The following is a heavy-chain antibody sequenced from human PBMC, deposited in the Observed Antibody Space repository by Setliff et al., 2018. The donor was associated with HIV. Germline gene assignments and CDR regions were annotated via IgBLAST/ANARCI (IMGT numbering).Heavy chain of an antibody. V-gene: IGHV4-61*09. CDR1: GGSVSSSSYY. CDR3: ARKSPSMSLDA. D-gene: IGHD3-10*02. CDR2: LHSSGDA. J-gene: IGHJ1*01. Sequence: SETLSLTCSVSGGSVSSSSYYWTWIRQPAGKGLEWIGHLHSSGDAYYGPSLKSRVAMSLDTSKNQFSLRLNSVTAADTAVYYCARKSPSMSLDAWGQGTLVTVSS.